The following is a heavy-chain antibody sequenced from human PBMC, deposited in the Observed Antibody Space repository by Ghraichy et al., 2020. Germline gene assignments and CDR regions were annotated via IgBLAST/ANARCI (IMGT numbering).Heavy chain of an antibody. Sequence: GGSLRLSCAASGFTFSSYEMNWVRQAPGKGLEWVSYISSSGSTIYYADSVKGRFTISRDNTKNSLYLEMNSLRAEDTAVYFCAPYAGSDGSDYFDFWGQGTLVTVSS. CDR1: GFTFSSYE. V-gene: IGHV3-48*03. CDR2: ISSSGSTI. J-gene: IGHJ4*02. CDR3: APYAGSDGSDYFDF. D-gene: IGHD2-2*01.